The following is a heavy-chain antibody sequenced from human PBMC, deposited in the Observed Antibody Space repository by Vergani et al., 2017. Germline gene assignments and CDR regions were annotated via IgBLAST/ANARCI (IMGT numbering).Heavy chain of an antibody. CDR3: ASGIVGAGDFDY. D-gene: IGHD1-26*01. CDR2: IDPSDSYT. J-gene: IGHJ4*02. Sequence: EVQLVPSGAEVKKPGESLRISCTGSGYSFTSYWISWVRQMPGKGLEWMGRIDPSDSYTNYSPSFQGHVTISADKSISTAYLQWSSLKASDTAMYYCASGIVGAGDFDYWGQGTLVTVSS. V-gene: IGHV5-10-1*01. CDR1: GYSFTSYW.